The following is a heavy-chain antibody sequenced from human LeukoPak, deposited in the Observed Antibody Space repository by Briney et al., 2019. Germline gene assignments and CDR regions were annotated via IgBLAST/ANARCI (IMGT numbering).Heavy chain of an antibody. CDR2: IYSGGST. D-gene: IGHD2-15*01. J-gene: IGHJ4*02. CDR1: GFTVSSNY. V-gene: IGHV3-66*01. CDR3: ARDGYCSGGSCQIDY. Sequence: GGSLRLSCAASGFTVSSNYMSWVRQAPGKGLEWVSVIYSGGSTYYADSVKGRFTISRDNSKNTLYLQMNSLRAEDTAVYYCARDGYCSGGSCQIDYWGQGTLVTVSS.